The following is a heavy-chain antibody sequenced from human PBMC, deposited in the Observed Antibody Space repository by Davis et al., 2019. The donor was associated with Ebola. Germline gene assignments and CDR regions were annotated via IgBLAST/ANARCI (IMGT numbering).Heavy chain of an antibody. V-gene: IGHV3-11*01. CDR2: ISSSGSTI. D-gene: IGHD3-10*01. Sequence: PGGSLRLSCAASGFTFSNYAMSWVRQAPGKGLEWVSYISSSGSTIYYADSVKGRFTISRDNAKNSLYLQMNGLRAEDTAVYYCAAEGRSSRPGYWGQGTLVTVSS. CDR1: GFTFSNYA. J-gene: IGHJ4*02. CDR3: AAEGRSSRPGY.